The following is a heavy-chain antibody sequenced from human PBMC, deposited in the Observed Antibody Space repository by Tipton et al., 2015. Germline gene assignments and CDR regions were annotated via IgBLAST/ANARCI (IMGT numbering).Heavy chain of an antibody. CDR3: ARGGAGYYYDSVGYLS. D-gene: IGHD3-22*01. V-gene: IGHV4-61*01. J-gene: IGHJ5*02. CDR2: IFHSGST. CDR1: GGSVTRHNYF. Sequence: TLSLTCSVSGGSVTRHNYFWSWIRQPPGKGLEWIGYIFHSGSTNYNPSLRSRVFISIDTSKNQFSLKLNSVTAADTAVYYCARGGAGYYYDSVGYLSWGQGTLVTVSS.